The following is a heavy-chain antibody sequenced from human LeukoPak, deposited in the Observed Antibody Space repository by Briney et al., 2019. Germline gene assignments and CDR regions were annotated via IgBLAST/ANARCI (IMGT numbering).Heavy chain of an antibody. CDR2: IYSTRSA. Sequence: SSETLSLTCAVYGGSFSDYSWSWIRQPPGKGLEWIGYIYSTRSANYNPSLKSRVTLSVDTAKNQFSLKLNSVTAADTAVYYCARMGGYSGYATHWGQGTLVTVSS. D-gene: IGHD5-12*01. CDR1: GGSFSDYS. J-gene: IGHJ4*02. V-gene: IGHV4-59*08. CDR3: ARMGGYSGYATH.